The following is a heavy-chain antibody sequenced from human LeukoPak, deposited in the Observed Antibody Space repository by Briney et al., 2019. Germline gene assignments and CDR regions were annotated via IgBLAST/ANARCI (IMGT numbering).Heavy chain of an antibody. CDR3: ARDRNTTGTTYYYYYMDV. J-gene: IGHJ6*03. CDR1: GGSISSYY. CDR2: IYTSGST. Sequence: LETLSLTCTVSGGSISSYYWSWIRQPAGKGLGWIGRIYTSGSTNYNPSLKSRVTMSVDTSKNQFSLKLSSVTAADTAVYYCARDRNTTGTTYYYYYMDVWGKGTTVTVSS. D-gene: IGHD1-1*01. V-gene: IGHV4-4*07.